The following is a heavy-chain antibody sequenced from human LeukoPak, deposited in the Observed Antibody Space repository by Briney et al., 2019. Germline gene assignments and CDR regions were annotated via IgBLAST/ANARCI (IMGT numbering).Heavy chain of an antibody. CDR1: GFTFTNYA. CDR2: ISGSDSKT. CDR3: AKDAANYPFFFDY. V-gene: IGHV3-23*01. D-gene: IGHD4/OR15-4a*01. Sequence: GGSLRLSCAASGFTFTNYAMTWVRQAPGKGLEWVSSISGSDSKTYYADSVKGRFTISRDNAKNTVYLQMNSLRGEDTATYHCAKDAANYPFFFDYWGQGAPVTVSS. J-gene: IGHJ4*02.